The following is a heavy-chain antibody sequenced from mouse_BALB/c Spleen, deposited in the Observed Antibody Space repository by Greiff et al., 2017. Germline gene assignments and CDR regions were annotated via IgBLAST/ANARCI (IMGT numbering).Heavy chain of an antibody. CDR2: ISNGGGST. J-gene: IGHJ4*01. CDR3: ARLFTTDAMDY. V-gene: IGHV5-12-2*01. CDR1: GFTFSSYT. D-gene: IGHD1-1*01. Sequence: EVKLVESGGGLVQPGGSLKLSCAASGFTFSSYTMSWVRQTPEKRLEWVAYISNGGGSTYYPDTVKGRFTISRDNAKNTLYLQMSSLKSEDTAMYYCARLFTTDAMDYWGQGTSVTVSS.